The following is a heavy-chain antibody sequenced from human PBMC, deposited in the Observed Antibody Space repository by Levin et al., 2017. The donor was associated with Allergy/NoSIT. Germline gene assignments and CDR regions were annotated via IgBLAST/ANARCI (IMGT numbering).Heavy chain of an antibody. CDR3: ARGSGTIPDY. CDR1: GFTFSNYA. J-gene: IGHJ4*01. Sequence: GGSLRLSCAASGFTFSNYAMHWVRQAPGKGLEWVAVISYDGSNKYNADSVKGRFTISRDNSKNTLYLQMNSLRAEDTAVYYCARGSGTIPDYWGHGTLVTVSS. V-gene: IGHV3-30*04. CDR2: ISYDGSNK. D-gene: IGHD1-1*01.